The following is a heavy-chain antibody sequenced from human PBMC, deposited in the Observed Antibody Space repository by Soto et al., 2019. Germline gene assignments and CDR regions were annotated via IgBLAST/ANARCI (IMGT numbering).Heavy chain of an antibody. D-gene: IGHD4-17*01. Sequence: EVQLVESGGGLVQPGRSLRLSCAASGFTFDDYAMHWVRQAPGKGLEWVSGISWNSGSIGYADSVKGRFTISRDNDKNSLYLQMNSLRAEDTALYYCAKALPSSDYGDPYDAFDIWGQGTMVTVSS. CDR2: ISWNSGSI. CDR3: AKALPSSDYGDPYDAFDI. CDR1: GFTFDDYA. J-gene: IGHJ3*02. V-gene: IGHV3-9*01.